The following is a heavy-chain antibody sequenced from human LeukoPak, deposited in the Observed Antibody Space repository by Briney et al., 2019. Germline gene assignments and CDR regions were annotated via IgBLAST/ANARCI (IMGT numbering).Heavy chain of an antibody. D-gene: IGHD4-17*01. CDR2: INHSGST. V-gene: IGHV4-61*01. Sequence: SETLSLTCTVSGGSVSSGSYYWSWIRQPPGKGLEWIGEINHSGSTNYNPSLKSRVTISVDTSKNQFSLKLSSVTAADTAVYYCARGARRVTTVPPRAFDIWGQGTMVTVSS. CDR1: GGSVSSGSYY. CDR3: ARGARRVTTVPPRAFDI. J-gene: IGHJ3*02.